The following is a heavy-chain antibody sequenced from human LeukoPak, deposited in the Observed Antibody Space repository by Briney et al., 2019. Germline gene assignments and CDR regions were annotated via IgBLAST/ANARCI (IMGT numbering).Heavy chain of an antibody. Sequence: KTSETLSLTCAVSGGSISSGGYSWSWIRQPPGKGLEWIGYIYHSGSTYYNPSLKGRVTISVDRSKNQFSLKLSSVTAADTAVYYCARSYGGNSVFVDYWGQGTLVTVSS. J-gene: IGHJ4*02. CDR2: IYHSGST. D-gene: IGHD4-23*01. CDR3: ARSYGGNSVFVDY. V-gene: IGHV4-30-2*01. CDR1: GGSISSGGYS.